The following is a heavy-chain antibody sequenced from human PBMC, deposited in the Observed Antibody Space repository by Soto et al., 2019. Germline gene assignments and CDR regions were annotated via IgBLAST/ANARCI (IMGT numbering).Heavy chain of an antibody. V-gene: IGHV1-8*01. CDR3: AREGGMEDSSGRFYNWFDP. CDR1: GYTFTSYD. CDR2: MNPNSGNT. J-gene: IGHJ5*02. D-gene: IGHD3-22*01. Sequence: QVQLVQSGAEVKKPGASVKVSCKASGYTFTSYDINWVRQATGQGLEWMGWMNPNSGNTGYAQKCQGRVTMTRNTSISTAYMELSSLRSEDTAVYYCAREGGMEDSSGRFYNWFDPWGQGTLVTVSS.